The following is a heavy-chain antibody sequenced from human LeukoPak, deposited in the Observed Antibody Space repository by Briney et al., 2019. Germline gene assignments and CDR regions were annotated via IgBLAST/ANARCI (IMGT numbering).Heavy chain of an antibody. CDR2: IYKIGTT. D-gene: IGHD2-15*01. J-gene: IGHJ4*02. V-gene: IGHV4-59*02. Sequence: SETLSLTCTVFGDSVTGYYLNWVRQPPGKGLEWIGHIYKIGTTNYNPSHKSRLTISADTSKNQFSLKLRSVTAADTAVYYCVIGVGWQPDYWGQGALVTVSS. CDR3: VIGVGWQPDY. CDR1: GDSVTGYY.